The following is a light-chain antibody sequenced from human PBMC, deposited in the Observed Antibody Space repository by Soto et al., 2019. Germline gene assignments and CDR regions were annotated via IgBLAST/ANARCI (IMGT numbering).Light chain of an antibody. CDR1: QSIANF. CDR3: QQNYSPPPIT. J-gene: IGKJ5*01. CDR2: AAS. Sequence: DIQMTQSPSSLSASVGDRVTITCRASQSIANFLNWYQQKPGKAPKLLIYAASSLQSGVPSKFSGGGFGTDFTLTISSLQTEDFATYYCQQNYSPPPITFGQGTRLEIK. V-gene: IGKV1-39*01.